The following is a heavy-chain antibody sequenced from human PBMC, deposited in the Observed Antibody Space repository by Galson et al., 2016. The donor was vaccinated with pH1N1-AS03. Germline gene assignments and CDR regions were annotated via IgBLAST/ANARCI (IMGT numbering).Heavy chain of an antibody. CDR3: ARHLYGDYVGWLDP. CDR2: IYYSGST. J-gene: IGHJ5*02. Sequence: WIRQPPGKGLEWIGSIYYSGSTYYNPSLKSRVTISVDTSKNQFSLKLSSVTAADTAGDYFARHLYGDYVGWLDPWGQGTLVTVSS. D-gene: IGHD4-17*01. V-gene: IGHV4-39*01.